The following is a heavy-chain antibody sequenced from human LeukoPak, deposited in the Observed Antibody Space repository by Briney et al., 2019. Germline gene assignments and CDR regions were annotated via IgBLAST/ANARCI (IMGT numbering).Heavy chain of an antibody. J-gene: IGHJ4*02. CDR1: GGSISSSDYY. CDR2: IYYSGST. Sequence: NPSETLSLTCIVSGGSISSSDYYWGWIRQPPGKGLEWIASIYYSGSTYYNPSLKSRVTISVDTSKNQFSLKLSSVTAADTAVYYCARVAMVRGVRSYFDYWGQGTLVTVSS. CDR3: ARVAMVRGVRSYFDY. D-gene: IGHD3-10*01. V-gene: IGHV4-39*07.